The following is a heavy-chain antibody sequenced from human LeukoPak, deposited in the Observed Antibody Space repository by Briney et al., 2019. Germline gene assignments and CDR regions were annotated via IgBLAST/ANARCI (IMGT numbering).Heavy chain of an antibody. Sequence: GGSLRLSCAASGFSFDDYAMHWVRQAPGKSLEWVSLITCDGGNTYYTDSVKGRVTISRDKSKNSLYLQRKSLRTEDTAFYYCARARGFDIVTGRRYFYMDVWGQGTTVTVSS. CDR3: ARARGFDIVTGRRYFYMDV. CDR1: GFSFDDYA. D-gene: IGHD3-9*01. J-gene: IGHJ6*03. CDR2: ITCDGGNT. V-gene: IGHV3-43D*03.